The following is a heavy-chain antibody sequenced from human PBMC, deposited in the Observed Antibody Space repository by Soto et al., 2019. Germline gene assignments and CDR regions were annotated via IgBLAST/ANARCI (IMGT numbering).Heavy chain of an antibody. Sequence: PGGSLRLSCAASGFTFSSYSMNWVRQPPGKGLEWVSSISSSSSYIYYADSVKGRFTISRDNAKNSLYLQMNSLRAEDTAVYYCASVTTYYDILTGYPYGMDVWGQGTTVTVSS. CDR3: ASVTTYYDILTGYPYGMDV. D-gene: IGHD3-9*01. CDR2: ISSSSSYI. CDR1: GFTFSSYS. V-gene: IGHV3-21*01. J-gene: IGHJ6*02.